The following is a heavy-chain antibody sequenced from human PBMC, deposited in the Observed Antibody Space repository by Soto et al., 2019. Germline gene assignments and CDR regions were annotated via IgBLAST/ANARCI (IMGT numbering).Heavy chain of an antibody. D-gene: IGHD2-15*01. Sequence: SETLSLTCAVYGGSFSDYYWNWIRQPPGKGLEWIGEINHSGSTNYNPSLKSRVTVPVDTSKNQFSLKLSSVTAADTAVYYCARVRHKAATFRDYYYGLDVWGQGTTVTVSS. V-gene: IGHV4-34*01. CDR3: ARVRHKAATFRDYYYGLDV. CDR1: GGSFSDYY. CDR2: INHSGST. J-gene: IGHJ6*02.